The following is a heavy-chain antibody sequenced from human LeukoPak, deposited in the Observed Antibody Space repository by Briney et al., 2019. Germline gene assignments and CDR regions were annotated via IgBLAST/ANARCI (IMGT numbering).Heavy chain of an antibody. CDR1: GFTFSSYA. D-gene: IGHD3-22*01. Sequence: GGSLRLSCAASGFTFSSYAMSWVRQAPGKGLEWVSAISGSGGSTYYADSVKGRFTISRDNAKNSLYLQMNSLRAEDTAVYYCARVYDSSGYNRRFDPWGQGTLVTVSS. V-gene: IGHV3-23*01. CDR3: ARVYDSSGYNRRFDP. J-gene: IGHJ5*02. CDR2: ISGSGGST.